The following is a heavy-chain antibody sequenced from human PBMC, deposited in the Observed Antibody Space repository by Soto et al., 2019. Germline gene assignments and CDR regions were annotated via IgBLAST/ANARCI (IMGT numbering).Heavy chain of an antibody. V-gene: IGHV3-30-3*01. CDR2: ISYDGSNK. Sequence: PGGSLRLSCAASGFTFSSYAMHWVRQAPGKGLEWVAVISYDGSNKYYADSVKGRFTISRENSKNTLYLQMNSRRAEDTAVYYCGRDQVITIFRLVIIMYYCIDVGG. CDR1: GFTFSSYA. D-gene: IGHD3-3*01. J-gene: IGHJ6*02. CDR3: GRDQVITIFRLVIIMYYCIDV.